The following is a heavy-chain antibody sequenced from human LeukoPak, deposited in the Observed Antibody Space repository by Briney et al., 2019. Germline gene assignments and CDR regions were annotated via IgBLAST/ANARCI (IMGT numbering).Heavy chain of an antibody. CDR1: GGSISSSNW. Sequence: PSGTLSLTCAVSGGSISSSNWWSWVRQPPGKGLEWIGEIYHSGSTNYNPSLKSRVTISVDKSKNQFSLKLTSVTAADTAVYYCARGRYLTTSGGAAAGFLDYWGQGSLVTVST. CDR3: ARGRYLTTSGGAAAGFLDY. J-gene: IGHJ4*02. D-gene: IGHD6-13*01. V-gene: IGHV4-4*02. CDR2: IYHSGST.